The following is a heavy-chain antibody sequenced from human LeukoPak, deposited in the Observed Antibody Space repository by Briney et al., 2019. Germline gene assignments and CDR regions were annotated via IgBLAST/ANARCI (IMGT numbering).Heavy chain of an antibody. D-gene: IGHD5-24*01. CDR2: TSGGGDST. CDR3: AKDQPADGYNTI. J-gene: IGHJ4*02. V-gene: IGHV3-23*01. CDR1: GFMFANFA. Sequence: PGGSLRLSCAASGFMFANFAMSWVRQAPGKGLEWVSTTSGGGDSTYYADSARGRFTVSRDNSKNTLYLHMANLRAEDTAVYYCAKDQPADGYNTIWGQGTLVIVSS.